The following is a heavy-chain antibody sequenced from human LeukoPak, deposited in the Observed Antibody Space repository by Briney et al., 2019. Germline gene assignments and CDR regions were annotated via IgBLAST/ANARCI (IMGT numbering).Heavy chain of an antibody. D-gene: IGHD2-8*01. CDR3: SRENGAFSPFGY. J-gene: IGHJ4*02. CDR1: GGSISSNY. V-gene: IGHV4-59*13. Sequence: SETLSLTCAISGGSISSNYWSWIRQPPGKGLEWIGYCHYSGNTNYNPSLKSRATISVDMSKNQFSLTLNSVTAAGTAVYYCSRENGAFSPFGYWGQGTLVTVPS. CDR2: CHYSGNT.